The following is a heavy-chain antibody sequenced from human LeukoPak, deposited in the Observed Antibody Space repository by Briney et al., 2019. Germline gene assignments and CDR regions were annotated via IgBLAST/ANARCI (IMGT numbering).Heavy chain of an antibody. CDR1: GFTFSSHT. J-gene: IGHJ6*04. Sequence: PRGSLRLSCAASGFTFSSHTINWVRQAPGKVLEWVSYISSSGSTIYYADSVKGRFTISRDNAKNSLYLQMNSLRAEDTAVYYCAELGITMIGGVWGKGTTVTISS. CDR2: ISSSGSTI. CDR3: AELGITMIGGV. D-gene: IGHD3-10*02. V-gene: IGHV3-48*04.